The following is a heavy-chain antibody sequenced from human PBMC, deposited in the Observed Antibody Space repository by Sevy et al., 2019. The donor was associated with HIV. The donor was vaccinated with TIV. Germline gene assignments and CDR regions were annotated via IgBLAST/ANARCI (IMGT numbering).Heavy chain of an antibody. J-gene: IGHJ4*02. CDR1: GYSFTSYW. Sequence: GESLKISCKGSGYSFTSYWIGWVRQMPGKGLEWMGIIYPGDSDTRYSPSFQGQVTVSADKSISTAYLQWSSLKASDTAMYYCARRDGSGSYYLHGYFDYWGQGTLVTVSS. V-gene: IGHV5-51*01. CDR3: ARRDGSGSYYLHGYFDY. CDR2: IYPGDSDT. D-gene: IGHD3-10*01.